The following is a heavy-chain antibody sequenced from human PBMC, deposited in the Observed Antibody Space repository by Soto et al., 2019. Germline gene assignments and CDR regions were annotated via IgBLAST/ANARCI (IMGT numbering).Heavy chain of an antibody. V-gene: IGHV4-59*01. CDR3: AREAPVTTIGTWFDP. J-gene: IGHJ5*02. D-gene: IGHD4-4*01. Sequence: QPPGKGLEWIGYIYYSGSTNYNPSLKSRVTISVDTSKNQFSLKLSSVTAADTAVYYCAREAPVTTIGTWFDPWGQGTLVTVSS. CDR2: IYYSGST.